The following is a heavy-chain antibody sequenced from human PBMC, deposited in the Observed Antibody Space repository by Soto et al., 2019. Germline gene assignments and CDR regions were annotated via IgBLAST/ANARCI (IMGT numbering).Heavy chain of an antibody. CDR1: GGSISSSSYY. D-gene: IGHD3-22*01. V-gene: IGHV4-39*01. J-gene: IGHJ4*02. CDR2: IYYSGST. Sequence: SETLSLTCTVSGGSISSSSYYWGWIRQPPGKGLEWIGSIYYSGSTYYNPSLKSRVTISVDTSKNQFSLKLSSVTAADTAVYYCARALFDSTYYYDSSGYLDYWGQGTLVT. CDR3: ARALFDSTYYYDSSGYLDY.